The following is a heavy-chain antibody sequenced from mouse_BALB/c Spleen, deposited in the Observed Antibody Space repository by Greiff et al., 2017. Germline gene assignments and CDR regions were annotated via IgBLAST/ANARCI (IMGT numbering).Heavy chain of an antibody. J-gene: IGHJ4*01. CDR3: ARDGYDNAMDY. V-gene: IGHV5-9-4*01. Sequence: DVKLVESGGGLVKPGGSLKLSCAASGFTFSSYAMSWVRQSPEKRLEWVAEISSGGSYTYYPDTVTGRFTISRDNAKNTLYLEMSSLRSEDTAMYYCARDGYDNAMDYWGQGTSVTVSS. CDR2: ISSGGSYT. D-gene: IGHD2-14*01. CDR1: GFTFSSYA.